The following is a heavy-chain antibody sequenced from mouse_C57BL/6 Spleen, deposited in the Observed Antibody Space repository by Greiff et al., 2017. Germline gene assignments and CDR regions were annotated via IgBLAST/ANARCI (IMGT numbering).Heavy chain of an antibody. Sequence: QVQLKQSGAELVRPGASVTLSCKASGYTFTDYEMHWVKQTPVHGLEWIGAIDPETGGTAYNQKFKGKAILTADKSSSTAYMELRSLTSEDSAVYYCTRGYYGSRVYAMDYWGQGTSVTVSS. CDR2: IDPETGGT. CDR3: TRGYYGSRVYAMDY. D-gene: IGHD1-1*01. CDR1: GYTFTDYE. J-gene: IGHJ4*01. V-gene: IGHV1-15*01.